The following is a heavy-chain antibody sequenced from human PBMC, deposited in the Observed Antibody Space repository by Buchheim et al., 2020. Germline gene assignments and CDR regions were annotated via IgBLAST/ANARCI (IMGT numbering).Heavy chain of an antibody. CDR3: AKAHSDVWSHSDV. CDR2: ISGSGGTT. Sequence: EVHLLESGGGLVQSGGSLRLSCAASGFTFKNYGMNWVRQAPGKGLEWVSGISGSGGTTHYADSVKGRFTIPRDNSKNTVYLQMSSLSAEDTAVYYCAKAHSDVWSHSDVWGQGTT. CDR1: GFTFKNYG. J-gene: IGHJ6*02. V-gene: IGHV3-23*01. D-gene: IGHD3-16*01.